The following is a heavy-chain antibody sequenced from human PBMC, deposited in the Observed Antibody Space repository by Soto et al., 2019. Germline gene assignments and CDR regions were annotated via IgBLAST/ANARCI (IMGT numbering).Heavy chain of an antibody. Sequence: SDTLSLTCTLSRTFISIYYLSWTRQPPGKGLEWIGNIYYSGTSYSYPSLKGRVTMSVDTSKNQFSMRLSSVTAADTAVYYCPDMRGQWLPRDWGRGIMVTVSS. CDR1: RTFISIYY. D-gene: IGHD6-19*01. J-gene: IGHJ4*02. CDR2: IYYSGTS. V-gene: IGHV4-59*04. CDR3: PDMRGQWLPRD.